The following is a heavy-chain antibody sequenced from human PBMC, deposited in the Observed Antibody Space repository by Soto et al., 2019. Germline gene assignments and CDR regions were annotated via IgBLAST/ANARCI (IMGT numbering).Heavy chain of an antibody. CDR1: GCTFSSYW. CDR3: ARSGYSSGWYPPDYYYYMDV. CDR2: INSDGSST. J-gene: IGHJ6*03. V-gene: IGHV3-74*01. Sequence: GGSLRLSCAASGCTFSSYWMHWVRQAPGKGLVWVSRINSDGSSTSYADSGKGRFTISRDNAKNTLYLQMNSLRAEDTAVYYCARSGYSSGWYPPDYYYYMDVWGKGTTVTVSS. D-gene: IGHD6-19*01.